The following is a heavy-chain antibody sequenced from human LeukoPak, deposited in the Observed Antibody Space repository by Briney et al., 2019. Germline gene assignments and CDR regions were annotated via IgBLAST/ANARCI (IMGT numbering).Heavy chain of an antibody. CDR1: GFTFSSYA. Sequence: PGGSLRLSCAASGFTFSSYAMSWVRQAPGKGLEWVSAISGSGGSTYYADSVKGRFTISRDNSKNTLYLQMNSLRAEDTAVYYCASSPRYYDSSGYFTKPFDYWGQGTLVTVS. CDR3: ASSPRYYDSSGYFTKPFDY. CDR2: ISGSGGST. V-gene: IGHV3-23*01. D-gene: IGHD3-22*01. J-gene: IGHJ4*02.